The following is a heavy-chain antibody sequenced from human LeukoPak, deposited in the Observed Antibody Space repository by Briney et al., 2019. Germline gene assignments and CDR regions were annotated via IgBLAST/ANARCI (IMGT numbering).Heavy chain of an antibody. J-gene: IGHJ5*02. CDR3: ASPRGTGGP. CDR2: INHSGST. D-gene: IGHD1-1*01. Sequence: PSETLSLTCAVYGGSFSGYYWSWIRQPPGKGLEWIGEINHSGSTNYNPSLKSRVTISVDTSKNQFSLKLSSVTAADTAVYYCASPRGTGGPWGQGTLVTVSS. V-gene: IGHV4-34*01. CDR1: GGSFSGYY.